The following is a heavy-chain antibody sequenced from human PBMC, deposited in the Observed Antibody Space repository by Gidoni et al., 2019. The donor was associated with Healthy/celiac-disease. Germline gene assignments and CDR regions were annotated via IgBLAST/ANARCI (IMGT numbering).Heavy chain of an antibody. CDR2: IRSKAYGGTT. CDR1: GFPLGEYA. Sequence: EVQLVESGGGLVQPGRSLRLSGKAWGFPLGEYAMSWVRQAPGEGLEWVGFIRSKAYGGTTDYAASVKGRFTISRDDSKSIAYLQMNSLKTEDTAVYYCTRDIRRELLPVTKYYFDYWGQGTLVTVSS. D-gene: IGHD1-26*01. V-gene: IGHV3-49*04. J-gene: IGHJ4*02. CDR3: TRDIRRELLPVTKYYFDY.